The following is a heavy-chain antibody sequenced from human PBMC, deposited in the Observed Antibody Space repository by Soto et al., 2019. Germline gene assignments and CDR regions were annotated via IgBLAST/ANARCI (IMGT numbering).Heavy chain of an antibody. D-gene: IGHD6-13*01. CDR2: ISYDGSNK. J-gene: IGHJ4*02. CDR3: ATRRPQDSSSWSFDY. V-gene: IGHV3-30*03. Sequence: QVQLVESGGGVVRPGRPLSLSCAASGFTFSSYGMHWVRQAPARGLEWVAVISYDGSNKYYADSVKGRFTISRDNSKNTLYLQMNSLRAEDTAVYYCATRRPQDSSSWSFDYWGQGTLVTVSS. CDR1: GFTFSSYG.